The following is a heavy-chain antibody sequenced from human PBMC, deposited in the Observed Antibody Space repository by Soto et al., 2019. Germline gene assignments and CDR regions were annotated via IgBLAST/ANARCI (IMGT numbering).Heavy chain of an antibody. D-gene: IGHD3-10*01. V-gene: IGHV4-61*01. CDR2: TYFTGTT. CDR1: GGSISGISYY. J-gene: IGHJ4*02. Sequence: QVQLQESGPGLMKPSETLSLTCTVSGGSISGISYYWTWIRQPPGKGLEWIGYTYFTGTTDYNPSLKSRVTISADPSKNQFSLTLTSVTAADTAVYSCAREGRRISMIRGFDSWGQGILVTVSS. CDR3: AREGRRISMIRGFDS.